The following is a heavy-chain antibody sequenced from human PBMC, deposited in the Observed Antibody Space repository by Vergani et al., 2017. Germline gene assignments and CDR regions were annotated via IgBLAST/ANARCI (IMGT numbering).Heavy chain of an antibody. Sequence: QVQLVESGGGLVKPGGSLRLPCAASGFTFSDYYMSWIRQAPGKGLEWVSYISSCRSTIYSADSVKGRFTITRDNAKNSLYLQMNSLRAEDTAVYYCASTNNNWNDCYFDYWGQGTLVTVSS. J-gene: IGHJ4*02. CDR3: ASTNNNWNDCYFDY. V-gene: IGHV3-11*01. D-gene: IGHD1-20*01. CDR1: GFTFSDYY. CDR2: ISSCRSTI.